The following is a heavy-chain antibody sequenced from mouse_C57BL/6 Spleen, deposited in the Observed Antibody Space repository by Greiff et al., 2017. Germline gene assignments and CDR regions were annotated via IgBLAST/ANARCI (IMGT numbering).Heavy chain of an antibody. V-gene: IGHV1-82*01. D-gene: IGHD4-1*01. J-gene: IGHJ2*01. CDR2: IYPGDGDT. Sequence: QVQLQQSGPELVKPGASVKISCKASGYAFSSSWMNWVKQRPGKGLEWIGRIYPGDGDTNYNGKFKGKATLTADTSSSTAYMQLSSLTSEDSAVYFCARAGTRGGFDYWGQGTTLTVSS. CDR1: GYAFSSSW. CDR3: ARAGTRGGFDY.